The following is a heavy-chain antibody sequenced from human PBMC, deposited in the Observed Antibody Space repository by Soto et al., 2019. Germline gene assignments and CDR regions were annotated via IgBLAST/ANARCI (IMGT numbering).Heavy chain of an antibody. CDR2: ISYDGSNK. D-gene: IGHD1-26*01. Sequence: QVQLVESGGGVVQPGRSLRLSCAASGFTFSSYGMHWVRQAPGKGLEWVAVISYDGSNKYYADSVKGRFTISRENSKNTLYLQMTSLRAEDTAVYYCAKDRPSGSRPYYYGMDVWGQGTTVTVSS. CDR1: GFTFSSYG. V-gene: IGHV3-30*18. CDR3: AKDRPSGSRPYYYGMDV. J-gene: IGHJ6*02.